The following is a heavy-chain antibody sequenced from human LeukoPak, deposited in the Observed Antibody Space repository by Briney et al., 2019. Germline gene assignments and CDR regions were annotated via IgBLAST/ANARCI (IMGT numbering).Heavy chain of an antibody. J-gene: IGHJ4*02. CDR1: GFTFSSYG. Sequence: GGSLRLSCAASGFTFSSYGMHWVRQAPGKGLEWVAVISYDGSNKYYADSVKGRFTISRDNSKNTLYLQMNSLRAEDTAVYYCAKEKRSRGYYFDYWGQGTLVTVSS. CDR2: ISYDGSNK. CDR3: AKEKRSRGYYFDY. V-gene: IGHV3-30*18.